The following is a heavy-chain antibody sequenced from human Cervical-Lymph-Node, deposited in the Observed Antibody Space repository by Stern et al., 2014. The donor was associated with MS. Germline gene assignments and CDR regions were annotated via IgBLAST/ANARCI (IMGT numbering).Heavy chain of an antibody. CDR2: MHNSVTY. V-gene: IGHV4-30-4*01. Sequence: QVQLQASGPGLVKPSQTLSLTCAVTGGSISIAEYYWSWIRQSPGKGLEWIGSMHNSVTYYYTPSLKSRVTISVDTAKNQFSLKLRSVTAADTAVYYCSRDADGYSLVFGYWGRGTLVTVSS. CDR1: GGSISIAEYY. CDR3: SRDADGYSLVFGY. J-gene: IGHJ4*02. D-gene: IGHD5-24*01.